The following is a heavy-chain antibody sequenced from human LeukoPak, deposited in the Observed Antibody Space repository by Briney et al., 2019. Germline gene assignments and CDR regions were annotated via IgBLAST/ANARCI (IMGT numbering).Heavy chain of an antibody. CDR2: IKPNSGGT. V-gene: IGHV1-2*02. CDR3: ARPLQFNSDDAFDI. CDR1: GYTFTGYY. D-gene: IGHD2/OR15-2a*01. Sequence: ASVKVTCKASGYTFTGYYIHWVRQAPGQGLEWMGWIKPNSGGTNYAQNFQGRVTMTRDTSIGTAYMELSRLRSDDTAVYYCARPLQFNSDDAFDIWGQGTMVTVSS. J-gene: IGHJ3*02.